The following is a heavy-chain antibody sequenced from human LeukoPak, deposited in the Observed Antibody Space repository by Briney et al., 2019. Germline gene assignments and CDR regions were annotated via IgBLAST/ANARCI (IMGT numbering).Heavy chain of an antibody. V-gene: IGHV1-46*01. J-gene: IGHJ4*02. Sequence: ASVKVSCKASGYTFTSYYMHWVRQAPGQGLEWMGIINPSGGSTSYAQKFQGRVTVTRDTSTSTVYMELSSLRSEDTAVYYCARARYYDYVWGSYRHPLFFDYWGQGTLVTVSS. CDR1: GYTFTSYY. CDR2: INPSGGST. CDR3: ARARYYDYVWGSYRHPLFFDY. D-gene: IGHD3-16*02.